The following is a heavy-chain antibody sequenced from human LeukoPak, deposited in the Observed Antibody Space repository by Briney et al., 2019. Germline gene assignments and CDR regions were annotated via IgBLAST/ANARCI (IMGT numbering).Heavy chain of an antibody. CDR2: ISDSGGRK. D-gene: IGHD2-15*01. Sequence: GGSLRLSCAASGFTFSTYAMTWVRQSPGKGLEWVSDISDSGGRKYYADSVKGRFTISRDNSKNTVYLEMNSLRAEDTAIYYCAKDKGYCSSDICYPPYGMDVWGQGTTVTVSS. V-gene: IGHV3-23*01. CDR3: AKDKGYCSSDICYPPYGMDV. CDR1: GFTFSTYA. J-gene: IGHJ6*02.